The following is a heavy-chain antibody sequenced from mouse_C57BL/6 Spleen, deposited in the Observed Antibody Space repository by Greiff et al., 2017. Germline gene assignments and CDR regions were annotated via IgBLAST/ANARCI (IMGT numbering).Heavy chain of an antibody. CDR2: INPGSGGT. Sequence: VQLQQSGAELVRPGTSVKVSCKASGYAFTNYLIEWVKQRPGQGLEWIGVINPGSGGTNYNEKFKGKATLTADKSSSTAYMQLSSLTSEDSAVYFCARSYYGRSLYYAMDHWCKGTSVPVSS. D-gene: IGHD1-1*01. CDR3: ARSYYGRSLYYAMDH. CDR1: GYAFTNYL. V-gene: IGHV1-54*01. J-gene: IGHJ4*01.